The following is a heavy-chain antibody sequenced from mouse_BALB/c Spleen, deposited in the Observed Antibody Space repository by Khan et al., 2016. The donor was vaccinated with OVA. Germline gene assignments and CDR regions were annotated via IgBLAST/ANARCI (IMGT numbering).Heavy chain of an antibody. V-gene: IGHV9-3-1*01. CDR3: ARGRYAGTMDY. CDR2: INTYTGEP. Sequence: QIQLVQSGPELKKPGETVKISCKASGYTFTNNGMNWVKQNPGKGLKWMGWINTYTGEPTYVDDFKGRFAFSLETSATTAYLQINNLKNEDTATXFCARGRYAGTMDYWGQGTSVTVSS. J-gene: IGHJ4*01. D-gene: IGHD2-14*01. CDR1: GYTFTNNG.